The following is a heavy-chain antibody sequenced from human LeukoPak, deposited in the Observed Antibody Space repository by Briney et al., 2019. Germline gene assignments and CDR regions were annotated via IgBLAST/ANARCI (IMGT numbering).Heavy chain of an antibody. D-gene: IGHD3-10*01. CDR3: ARDRGGSAFDI. CDR1: GFTFSSYG. CDR2: IWYDGSNK. V-gene: IGHV3-33*01. J-gene: IGHJ3*02. Sequence: GGSLRLSCAASGFTFSSYGMHWVRQAPGKGLEWVAVIWYDGSNKYYADSVKGRFTISRGNAKNTLYLQMNSLRAEDTAVYHCARDRGGSAFDILGQGTMVTVSS.